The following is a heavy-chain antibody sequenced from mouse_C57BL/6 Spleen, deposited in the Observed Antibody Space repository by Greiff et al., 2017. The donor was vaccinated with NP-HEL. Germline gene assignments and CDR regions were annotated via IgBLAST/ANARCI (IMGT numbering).Heavy chain of an antibody. J-gene: IGHJ4*01. Sequence: VQLQQSGAELARPGASVKMSCKASGYTFTSYTMHWVKQRPGQGLEWIGYINPSSGYTKYNQKFKDKATLTADKSSSTAYMQLSSLTSEDSAVYYCARTPYYYGSEYYAMDYWGQGTSVTVSS. CDR3: ARTPYYYGSEYYAMDY. D-gene: IGHD1-1*01. CDR2: INPSSGYT. V-gene: IGHV1-4*01. CDR1: GYTFTSYT.